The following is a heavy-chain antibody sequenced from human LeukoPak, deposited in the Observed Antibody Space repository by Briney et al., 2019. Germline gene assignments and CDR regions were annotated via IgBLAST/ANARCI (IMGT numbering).Heavy chain of an antibody. D-gene: IGHD4-17*01. CDR3: AREVGGDFDALDY. J-gene: IGHJ4*02. CDR2: IYHSGST. Sequence: SETLSLTCTVSGYSTSSGYYWGWVRQPPGKGLEWIGSIYHSGSTYYNPSLKSRVTISVDTSKNQFSLKLSSVTAADTAVYYCAREVGGDFDALDYWGQGTLVTVSS. CDR1: GYSTSSGYY. V-gene: IGHV4-38-2*02.